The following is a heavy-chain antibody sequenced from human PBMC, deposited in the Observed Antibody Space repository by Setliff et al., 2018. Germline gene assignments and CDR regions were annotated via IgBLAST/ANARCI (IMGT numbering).Heavy chain of an antibody. V-gene: IGHV4-4*02. D-gene: IGHD1-26*01. CDR3: ARGGSGSYPFDY. CDR2: IYHSGNI. J-gene: IGHJ4*02. CDR1: GGSISSSNW. Sequence: PSETLSLTCAVSGGSISSSNWWSWVRQSPGKGLEWIGEIYHSGNINYNPSLKSRVTISVDKSKDQFSLKLNSVTAADTAIYYCARGGSGSYPFDYWGQGTLVTVSS.